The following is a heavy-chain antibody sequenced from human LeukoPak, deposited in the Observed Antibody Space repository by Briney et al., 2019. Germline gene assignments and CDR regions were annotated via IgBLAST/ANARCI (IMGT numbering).Heavy chain of an antibody. D-gene: IGHD3-22*01. CDR1: GFTFSNAW. V-gene: IGHV3-15*01. J-gene: IGHJ4*02. Sequence: PGGSLRLSCAASGFTFSNAWMSWVRQAPGKGLEWVGRIKSKTDGGTTDYAAPVKGRFTISRYDSKNTLYLQMNSLKTEDTAVYYCTTVTSYDSSSFDYWGQGTLVTISS. CDR2: IKSKTDGGTT. CDR3: TTVTSYDSSSFDY.